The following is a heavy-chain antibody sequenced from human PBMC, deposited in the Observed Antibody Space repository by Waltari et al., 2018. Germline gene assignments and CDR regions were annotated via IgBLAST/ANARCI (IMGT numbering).Heavy chain of an antibody. D-gene: IGHD6-19*01. CDR1: GGSFSGXD. V-gene: IGHV4-34*01. J-gene: IGHJ6*02. CDR2: ISPSGHT. Sequence: QVQLXQWGAGLLKPSETLSLTXAVYGGSFSGXDWNWIRQPPGKGLEWIGEISPSGHTNYNLXLKSRGTISVDTXKKXFSLXXNXVTATDTAXXYCAXSRGSSNGWGXYYYYGIXVWSLGTTVXVSS. CDR3: AXSRGSSNGWGXYYYYGIXV.